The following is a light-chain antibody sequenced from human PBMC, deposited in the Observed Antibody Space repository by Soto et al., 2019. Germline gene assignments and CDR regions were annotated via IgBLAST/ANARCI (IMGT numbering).Light chain of an antibody. Sequence: EVVMTQSPATLSVSPGERATLSCRASRGIGSTLAWYQQKPGQTPRLLIYDTSTRATGVPGRFIGSRSGTEFTLTITSLQSEDFAIYYCQHYVTWPLAFGGGTREENK. V-gene: IGKV3-15*01. CDR2: DTS. J-gene: IGKJ4*01. CDR1: RGIGST. CDR3: QHYVTWPLA.